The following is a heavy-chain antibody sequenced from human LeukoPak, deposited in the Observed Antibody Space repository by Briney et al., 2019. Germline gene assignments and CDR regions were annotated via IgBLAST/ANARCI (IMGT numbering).Heavy chain of an antibody. V-gene: IGHV4-39*07. Sequence: PSETLSLTCTVSGGSISSSSYYWGWIRQPPGKGLEWIGSIYYSGSTYYNPSLKSRVTISVDTSKNQFSLKLSSVTAVDTAVYYCARAGYYYMDVWGKGTTVTISS. J-gene: IGHJ6*03. CDR3: ARAGYYYMDV. CDR2: IYYSGST. CDR1: GGSISSSSYY.